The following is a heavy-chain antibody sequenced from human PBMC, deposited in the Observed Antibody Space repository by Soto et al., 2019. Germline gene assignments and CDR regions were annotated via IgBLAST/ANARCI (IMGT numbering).Heavy chain of an antibody. V-gene: IGHV4-61*01. Sequence: SETLSLTCTVSGGSVSSGSYYWSWIRQPPGKGLEWIGYIYYSGSTNYNPSLKSRVTISVDTSKNQFSLNLSSVTAADTAVYYCAREDRLSAPGRIWLHPCGQGTLVTV. CDR2: IYYSGST. J-gene: IGHJ5*02. CDR3: AREDRLSAPGRIWLHP. D-gene: IGHD6-13*01. CDR1: GGSVSSGSYY.